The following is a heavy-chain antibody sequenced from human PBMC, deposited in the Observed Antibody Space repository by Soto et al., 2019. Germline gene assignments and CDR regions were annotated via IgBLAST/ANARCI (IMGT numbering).Heavy chain of an antibody. V-gene: IGHV4-30-4*01. CDR1: GGSVSSGDYY. D-gene: IGHD2-2*03. CDR2: IYYSGNT. CDR3: ARLNGYCISTNCHGYYGMDV. J-gene: IGHJ6*02. Sequence: PSETLSLTCTVSGGSVSSGDYYWSWIRQPPGKGLEWIGNIYYSGNTYYNPSLKSRVTISVDTSKNQFSLKLSSVTVADTAVYYCARLNGYCISTNCHGYYGMDVWGQGTTVTVSS.